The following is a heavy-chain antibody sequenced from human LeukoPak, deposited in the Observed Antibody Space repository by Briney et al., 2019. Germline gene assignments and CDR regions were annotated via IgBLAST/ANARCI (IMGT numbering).Heavy chain of an antibody. CDR2: INPNSGGT. J-gene: IGHJ5*02. D-gene: IGHD3-10*01. CDR1: GYTFTGYY. Sequence: ASVKVSCKASGYTFTGYYMHWVRQAPGQGLEWMGWINPNSGGTIYAQNFQGRVTMTRDTSINTVYMELSSLRSDDTALYYCAKERGQITTTMNWFDPWGQGTLVTVSS. V-gene: IGHV1-2*02. CDR3: AKERGQITTTMNWFDP.